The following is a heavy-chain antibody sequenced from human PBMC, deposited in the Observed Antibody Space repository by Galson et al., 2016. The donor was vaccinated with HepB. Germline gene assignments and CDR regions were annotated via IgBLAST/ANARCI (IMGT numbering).Heavy chain of an antibody. Sequence: QSGAEVTKPGESLKISCWGSGYTFSTSWIGWVRHVPGKGLEWMGIIYPRDSHTIYSPSFQGLVTISADKSINTAYLQWSSLKASDTAMYYCATCIATSCYSYEFDYWGQGTLVTVSS. V-gene: IGHV5-51*01. CDR2: IYPRDSHT. CDR3: ATCIATSCYSYEFDY. CDR1: GYTFSTSW. J-gene: IGHJ4*02. D-gene: IGHD5-18*01.